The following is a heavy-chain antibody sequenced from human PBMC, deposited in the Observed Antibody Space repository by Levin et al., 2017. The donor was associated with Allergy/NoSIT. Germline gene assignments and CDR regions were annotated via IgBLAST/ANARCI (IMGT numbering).Heavy chain of an antibody. Sequence: ASVKVSCKASGYTFTGYYMHWVRQAPGQGLEWMGWINPNSGGTNYAQKFQGRVTMTRDTSISTAYMELSRLRSDDTAVYYCARVPIVVVPAATQGEIASDGWFDPWGQGTLVTVSS. CDR2: INPNSGGT. CDR3: ARVPIVVVPAATQGEIASDGWFDP. CDR1: GYTFTGYY. J-gene: IGHJ5*02. D-gene: IGHD2-2*01. V-gene: IGHV1-2*02.